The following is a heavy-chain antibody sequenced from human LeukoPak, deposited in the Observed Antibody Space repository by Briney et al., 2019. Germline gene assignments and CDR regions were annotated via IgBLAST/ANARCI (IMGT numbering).Heavy chain of an antibody. CDR2: ITNDGSST. V-gene: IGHV3-74*01. J-gene: IGHJ4*02. CDR1: GLTFSSHW. CDR3: ARDLMYYFDY. Sequence: GGSLRLSCAASGLTFSSHWMHWVRQAPGKGLVWVSRITNDGSSTTYADSVKGRFTISRDNSKNTLYLQMNSLRAEDTAVYYCARDLMYYFDYWGQGTLVTVSS. D-gene: IGHD3-10*02.